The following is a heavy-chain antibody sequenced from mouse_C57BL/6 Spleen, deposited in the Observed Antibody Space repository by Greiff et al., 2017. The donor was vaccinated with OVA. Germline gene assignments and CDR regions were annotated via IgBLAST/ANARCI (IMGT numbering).Heavy chain of an antibody. CDR2: ISYDGSN. Sequence: EVQLQQSGPGLVKPSQSLSLTCSVTGYSITSGYYWNWIRQFPGNKLEWMGYISYDGSNNYNPSLKNRISLTRDPSKNQFFLKLNSVTTEDTATYYCARGDGYYAGGYFDVLGTETTVTVSS. V-gene: IGHV3-6*01. CDR1: GYSITSGYY. D-gene: IGHD2-3*01. CDR3: ARGDGYYAGGYFDV. J-gene: IGHJ1*03.